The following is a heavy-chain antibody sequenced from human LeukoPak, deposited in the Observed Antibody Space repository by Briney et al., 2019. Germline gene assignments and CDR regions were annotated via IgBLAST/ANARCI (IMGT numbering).Heavy chain of an antibody. J-gene: IGHJ4*02. V-gene: IGHV4-59*08. CDR2: IYYSGST. Sequence: SETLSLTCTVSGGPISSYYWSWIRQPPGKGLEWIGYIYYSGSTNYNPSLKSRVTISVDTSKNQFSLKLSSVTAADTAVYYCARLSDSSTLFDYWGQGTLVTVSS. CDR1: GGPISSYY. CDR3: ARLSDSSTLFDY. D-gene: IGHD6-13*01.